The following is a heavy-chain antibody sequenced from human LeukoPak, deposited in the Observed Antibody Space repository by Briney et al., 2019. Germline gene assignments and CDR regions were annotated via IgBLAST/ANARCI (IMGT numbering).Heavy chain of an antibody. CDR1: GGSISSSSYY. Sequence: TSETLSLTCTVSGGSISSSSYYWGWIRQPPGKGLEWIGEINHSGSTNYNPSLKSRVTISVDTSKNQFSLKLSSVTAADTAVYYCARDFGGYYLRYFQHWGQGTLVTVSS. D-gene: IGHD3-22*01. CDR2: INHSGST. V-gene: IGHV4-39*07. CDR3: ARDFGGYYLRYFQH. J-gene: IGHJ1*01.